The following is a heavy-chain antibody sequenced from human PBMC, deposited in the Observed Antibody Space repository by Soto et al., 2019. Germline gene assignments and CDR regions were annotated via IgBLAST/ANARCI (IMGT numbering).Heavy chain of an antibody. J-gene: IGHJ1*01. CDR2: ICHGGGA. CDR3: AGYSNSWSKYVKH. CDR1: GGSFSGYC. D-gene: IGHD6-13*01. Sequence: VQLQQWGAGLLKPSETLSLTCDVYGGSFSGYCWSWIRQTPGERLEWVGDICHGGGANYNPSLKSRGYFSMDPSTNQCSLKLTSVMAADTAVYYCAGYSNSWSKYVKHWGRGSLVTVSS. V-gene: IGHV4-34*01.